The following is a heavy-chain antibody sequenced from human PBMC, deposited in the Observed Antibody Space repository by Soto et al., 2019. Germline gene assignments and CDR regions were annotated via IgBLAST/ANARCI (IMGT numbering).Heavy chain of an antibody. CDR2: IYYSGST. J-gene: IGHJ6*02. Sequence: SETLSLTCTVSGGSISSGGYYWSWIRQHPGKGLEWIGYIYYSGSTYYNPSLKSRVTISVDTSKNQFSLKLSSVTAADTAVYYCARDKGIAAAGRYYYYGMDVWGQGTTVTVSS. D-gene: IGHD6-13*01. CDR3: ARDKGIAAAGRYYYYGMDV. CDR1: GGSISSGGYY. V-gene: IGHV4-31*03.